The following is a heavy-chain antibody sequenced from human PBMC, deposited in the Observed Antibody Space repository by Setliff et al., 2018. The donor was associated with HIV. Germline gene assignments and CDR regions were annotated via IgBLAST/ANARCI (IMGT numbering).Heavy chain of an antibody. V-gene: IGHV4-34*01. CDR3: ARGVGSYYD. CDR2: INHSGST. D-gene: IGHD1-26*01. Sequence: SETLSLTCAVYGGSFSGYYWSWIRQPPGKGLEWIGEINHSGSTNYNPSLKSRVTISIDTSKNQFSLKLSSVTAADAAVYYCARGVGSYYDWGQGTLVTVSS. J-gene: IGHJ4*02. CDR1: GGSFSGYY.